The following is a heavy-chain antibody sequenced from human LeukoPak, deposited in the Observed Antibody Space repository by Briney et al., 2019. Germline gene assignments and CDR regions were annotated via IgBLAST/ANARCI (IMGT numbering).Heavy chain of an antibody. V-gene: IGHV1-69*13. CDR2: IIPIFGTA. CDR1: GGTFSSYA. Sequence: SVKVSCKASGGTFSSYAISWARQAPGQGLEWMGGIIPIFGTANYAQKFQGRVTITADESTSTAYMELSSLRSEDTAVYYCARDEGYCSSTSCYLFDYWGQGTLVTVSS. CDR3: ARDEGYCSSTSCYLFDY. D-gene: IGHD2-2*01. J-gene: IGHJ4*02.